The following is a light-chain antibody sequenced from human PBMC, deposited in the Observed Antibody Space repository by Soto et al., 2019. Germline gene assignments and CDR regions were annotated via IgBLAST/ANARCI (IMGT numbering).Light chain of an antibody. J-gene: IGKJ3*01. CDR2: SAS. Sequence: DIQLTQSPSFLSASVGERVTITCRASQGIAGYLAWYQQKPGKAPKLLTYSASTLQSGVPSRFSGSGSGTEFSLTISSLQPEDFATYYCQQLDSDPLTFGPGTKVDIK. CDR3: QQLDSDPLT. CDR1: QGIAGY. V-gene: IGKV1-9*01.